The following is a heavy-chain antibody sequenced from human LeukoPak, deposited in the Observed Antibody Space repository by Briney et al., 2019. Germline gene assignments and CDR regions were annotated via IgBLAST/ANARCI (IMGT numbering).Heavy chain of an antibody. CDR1: GGSISSTNW. CDR3: ARRKFGYKDY. CDR2: IYHSGST. Sequence: PSGTLSLTCAVSGGSISSTNWWSWVRQPPGKGLEWIGEIYHSGSTNYNPSLKRRVTISVDTSKNQFFLKLSSVTAADTAVYYCARRKFGYKDYWGQGTLVTVSS. V-gene: IGHV4-4*02. J-gene: IGHJ4*02. D-gene: IGHD5-24*01.